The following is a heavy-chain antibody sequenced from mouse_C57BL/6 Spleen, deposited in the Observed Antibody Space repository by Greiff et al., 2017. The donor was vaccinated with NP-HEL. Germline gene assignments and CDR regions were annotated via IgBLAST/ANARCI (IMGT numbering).Heavy chain of an antibody. CDR1: GFTFSSYA. J-gene: IGHJ4*01. CDR2: ISDGGSYT. CDR3: ARNLDGYAMDD. V-gene: IGHV5-4*01. Sequence: EVHLVESGGGLVKPGGSLKLSCAASGFTFSSYAMSWVRQTPEKRLEWVATISDGGSYTYYPDNVKGRFTISRDNAKNNLYLQMSHLKSEDTAMYYCARNLDGYAMDDWGQGTSVTVSS.